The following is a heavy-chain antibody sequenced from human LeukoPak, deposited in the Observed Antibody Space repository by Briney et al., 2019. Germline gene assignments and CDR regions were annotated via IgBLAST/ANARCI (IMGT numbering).Heavy chain of an antibody. V-gene: IGHV1-8*03. D-gene: IGHD6-19*01. CDR1: GYTFTSYD. Sequence: GASVKVSCKASGYTFTSYDINWVRQATGQGLEWMGWMNPNSGNTGYAQKFQGRVTITRDTSASTAYMELSSLRSEDTAVYYCARDEQAVAGGDYWGQGTLVTVSS. CDR3: ARDEQAVAGGDY. J-gene: IGHJ4*02. CDR2: MNPNSGNT.